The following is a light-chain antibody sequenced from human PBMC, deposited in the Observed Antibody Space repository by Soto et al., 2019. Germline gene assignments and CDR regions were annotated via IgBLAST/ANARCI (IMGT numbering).Light chain of an antibody. CDR3: NSYTSSNTWV. J-gene: IGLJ3*02. Sequence: QSVLTQPASVSGSPGQSITLSCTGTSSDVGGYKYVSWYQQHSGNAPKVLIYEVSNRPLGGSNRFSGSKSGNTASLTISGLQAEDEADYYCNSYTSSNTWVFGGGTKLTVL. CDR1: SSDVGGYKY. V-gene: IGLV2-14*01. CDR2: EVS.